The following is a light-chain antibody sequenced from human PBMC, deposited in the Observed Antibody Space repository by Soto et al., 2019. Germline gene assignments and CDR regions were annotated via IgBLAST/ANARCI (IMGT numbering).Light chain of an antibody. J-gene: IGKJ4*01. V-gene: IGKV3-20*01. Sequence: EIVLTQSPDTLSLSPGERATRSCRASQSVRNNYLAWYQQKPGQAPRFLIYDASSRATGIPDRFSGSGSGTDFTLTINRLEPEDFAVYYCQQYGSTPLTFGGGTKVDIE. CDR2: DAS. CDR1: QSVRNNY. CDR3: QQYGSTPLT.